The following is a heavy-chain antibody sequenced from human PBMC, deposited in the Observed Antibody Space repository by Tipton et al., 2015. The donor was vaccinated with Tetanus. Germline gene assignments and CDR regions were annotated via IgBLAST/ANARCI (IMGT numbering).Heavy chain of an antibody. V-gene: IGHV4-4*02. CDR1: GDSISNGKW. J-gene: IGHJ5*02. Sequence: SLRLSCTVSGDSISNGKWWSWVRQPPGKGLEWIGEIHHSGSTSYKTSLKSRASMSVDKSNNQFSLKLTSLTAADTAVYYCARLDYAASGYIIRFGPWGQGTLVSVST. CDR3: ARLDYAASGYIIRFGP. D-gene: IGHD4/OR15-4a*01. CDR2: IHHSGST.